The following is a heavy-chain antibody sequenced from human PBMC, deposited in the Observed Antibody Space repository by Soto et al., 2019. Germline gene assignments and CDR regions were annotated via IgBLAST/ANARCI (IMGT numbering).Heavy chain of an antibody. J-gene: IGHJ4*02. CDR1: GFSLSTSGVG. V-gene: IGHV2-5*02. D-gene: IGHD7-27*01. Sequence: QITLKESGPTLVKPTQTLTLTCTFSGFSLSTSGVGVGWIRQPPGKALEWLALIYWDEDKRYSPSLKSRLTIXQVXSKNQVVLTKTNMDPVDTATYYCAHIHTPLGAIDYWGQGTLVTVSS. CDR2: IYWDEDK. CDR3: AHIHTPLGAIDY.